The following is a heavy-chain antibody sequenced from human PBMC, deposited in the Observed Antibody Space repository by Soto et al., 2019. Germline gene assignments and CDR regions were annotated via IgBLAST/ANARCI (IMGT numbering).Heavy chain of an antibody. V-gene: IGHV1-69*13. Sequence: GASVKVSCKASGGTFSSYAISWVRQAPGQGLEWMGGIIPIFGTANYAQKFQGRVTITADESTSTAYMELSSLRSEDTAVYYCASLEYYYDSSGYYDPLRIWGQGTMVAVSS. CDR3: ASLEYYYDSSGYYDPLRI. D-gene: IGHD3-22*01. J-gene: IGHJ3*02. CDR2: IIPIFGTA. CDR1: GGTFSSYA.